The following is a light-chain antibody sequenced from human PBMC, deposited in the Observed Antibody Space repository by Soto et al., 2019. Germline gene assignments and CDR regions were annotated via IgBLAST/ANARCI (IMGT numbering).Light chain of an antibody. CDR3: QQRSNWRT. V-gene: IGKV3-11*01. Sequence: EVVSTKYPATLSLTPGERATLSCRASQSVSSYLAWYQQKPGQAPRLLIYGASNRATGIPARFSGSGSGTDFTLTISSLEPEDFAVYYCQQRSNWRTFGQGTKLEIK. CDR2: GAS. J-gene: IGKJ2*01. CDR1: QSVSSY.